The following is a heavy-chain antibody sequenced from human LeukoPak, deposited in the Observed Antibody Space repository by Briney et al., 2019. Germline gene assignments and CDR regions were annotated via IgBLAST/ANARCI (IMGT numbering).Heavy chain of an antibody. CDR1: GFTGSSNY. CDR3: ATNHYAEPGAP. J-gene: IGHJ5*02. CDR2: LYSGGST. V-gene: IGHV3-53*05. Sequence: GGSLSLYCAASGFTGSSNYMSWLRQAPGKGLEWVPVLYSGGSTYYADSVTGRFTISRDKSKNSMYLQMNSLRAEDTAVYYSATNHYAEPGAPWGQGTLVTVSS. D-gene: IGHD4-17*01.